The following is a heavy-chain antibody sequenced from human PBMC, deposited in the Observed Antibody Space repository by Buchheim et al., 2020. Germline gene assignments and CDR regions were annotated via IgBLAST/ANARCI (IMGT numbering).Heavy chain of an antibody. CDR3: AKGSRGYTNYYFDY. J-gene: IGHJ4*02. Sequence: EVQLVDSGGGLVQPGESLRLSCAASGFSFSGYAMSWVRQAPGKGLEWVSSISGSGATTFNADSVKGRVTISRDNSKNMQYLQMNSLRAEDTAVYFCAKGSRGYTNYYFDYWGQGTL. V-gene: IGHV3-23*04. D-gene: IGHD4-11*01. CDR1: GFSFSGYA. CDR2: ISGSGATT.